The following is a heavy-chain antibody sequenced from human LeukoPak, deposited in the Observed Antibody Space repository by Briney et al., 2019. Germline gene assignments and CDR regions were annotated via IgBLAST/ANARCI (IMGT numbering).Heavy chain of an antibody. CDR2: IYYSGST. CDR3: ARLGYSSSWYEDYYYYYGMDV. D-gene: IGHD6-13*01. CDR1: GGSISSYY. J-gene: IGHJ6*02. V-gene: IGHV4-59*08. Sequence: PSETLSLTCTVSGGSISSYYWSWIRQPPGKGLEWIGYIYYSGSTNYNPSLKSRVTISVDTSKNQFSLKLSSVTAADTAVYYCARLGYSSSWYEDYYYYYGMDVWGQGTTVTVSS.